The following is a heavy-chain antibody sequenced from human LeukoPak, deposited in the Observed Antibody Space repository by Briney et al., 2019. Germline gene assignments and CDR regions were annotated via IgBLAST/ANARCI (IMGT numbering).Heavy chain of an antibody. CDR2: ISWNSGSI. J-gene: IGHJ6*02. CDR1: GFTFDDYA. V-gene: IGHV3-9*01. D-gene: IGHD3-22*01. Sequence: GGSLRLSCAASGFTFDDYAMYWVRQAPGKGLEWVSGISWNSGSIGYADSVKGRFTISRDNAKNSLYLQMNSLRAEDTALYYCAKDTNYYDSSGPLYYYGMDVWGQGTTVTVSS. CDR3: AKDTNYYDSSGPLYYYGMDV.